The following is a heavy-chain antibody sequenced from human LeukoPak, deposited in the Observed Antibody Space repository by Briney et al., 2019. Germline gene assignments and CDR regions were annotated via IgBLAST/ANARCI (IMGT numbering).Heavy chain of an antibody. CDR2: IIPICGTA. CDR3: ARGGITGTTSWFDP. CDR1: GGTFSSYA. Sequence: ASVKVSCKASGGTFSSYAISWVRQAPGQGLEWMGGIIPICGTANYAQKFQGRVTITTDESTSTAYMELSSLRSEDTAVYYCARGGITGTTSWFDPWGQGTLVTVSS. J-gene: IGHJ5*02. V-gene: IGHV1-69*05. D-gene: IGHD1-7*01.